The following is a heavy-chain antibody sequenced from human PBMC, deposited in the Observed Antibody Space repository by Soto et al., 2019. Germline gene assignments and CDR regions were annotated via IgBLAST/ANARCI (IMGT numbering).Heavy chain of an antibody. V-gene: IGHV3-23*01. Sequence: GGSLRLSCAASGFTFSSYAMSWVRQAPGKGLEWVSAISGSGGSTYYADSVKGRFTISRDNSKNTLYLQMNSLRAEDTAVYYCAKFLNWNDLRNYYYYGMDVWGQGTTVTVSS. CDR1: GFTFSSYA. CDR3: AKFLNWNDLRNYYYYGMDV. D-gene: IGHD1-1*01. CDR2: ISGSGGST. J-gene: IGHJ6*02.